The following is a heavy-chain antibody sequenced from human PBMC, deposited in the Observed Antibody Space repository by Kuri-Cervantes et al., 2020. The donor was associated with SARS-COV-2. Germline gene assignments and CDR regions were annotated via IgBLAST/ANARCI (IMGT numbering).Heavy chain of an antibody. D-gene: IGHD2-2*01. V-gene: IGHV3-21*01. CDR2: ISSSSSYI. CDR3: ARGYGSTFMDV. J-gene: IGHJ6*03. CDR1: GFTFSSYS. Sequence: GGSLRLSCAASGFTFSSYSMNWVRQAPGKGLEWVSSISSSSSYIYYADSVKGRFTITRDNSKNTLYLQMNSLRAEDTAVYYCARGYGSTFMDVWGKGTTVTVSS.